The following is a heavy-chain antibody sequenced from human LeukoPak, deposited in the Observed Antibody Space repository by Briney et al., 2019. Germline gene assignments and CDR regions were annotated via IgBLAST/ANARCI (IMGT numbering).Heavy chain of an antibody. CDR1: GFTFGDYA. D-gene: IGHD1-26*01. J-gene: IGHJ4*02. CDR3: TRAGGSYYHYFDY. CDR2: IRSKAYGGTT. V-gene: IGHV3-49*04. Sequence: GGSLRLSCTASGFTFGDYAMSWVRQAPGKGLEWVGFIRSKAYGGTTEYAASVKGRFTISRDDSKSIAYLQMNSLKTEDTAVYYCTRAGGSYYHYFDYWGQGTLVTVSS.